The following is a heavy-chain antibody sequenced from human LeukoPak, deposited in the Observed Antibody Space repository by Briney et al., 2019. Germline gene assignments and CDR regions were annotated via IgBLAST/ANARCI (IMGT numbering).Heavy chain of an antibody. CDR1: GFTFSNAW. J-gene: IGHJ4*02. CDR3: AKDNVDAVVVQAAHIDS. CDR2: VSVSGGNT. Sequence: GGSLRLSCAASGFTFSNAWMSWVRQAPGKGLEWVSSVSVSGGNTYYSDSVKGRFTVSRDNSKNTLYLQMNSLRVEDTAVYYCAKDNVDAVVVQAAHIDSWGQGTLVTVSS. V-gene: IGHV3-23*01. D-gene: IGHD2-2*03.